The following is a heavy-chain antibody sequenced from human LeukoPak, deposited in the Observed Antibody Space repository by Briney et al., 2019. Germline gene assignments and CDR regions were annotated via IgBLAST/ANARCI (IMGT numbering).Heavy chain of an antibody. CDR3: ASQRVWVSGWQIDS. V-gene: IGHV4-39*01. D-gene: IGHD6-19*01. CDR2: LHYDGTT. Sequence: SETLSLTCTVSGGSISSSSFYWAWIRQPPGKGLEWIAMLHYDGTTYYNPSLKSRVSISIDTSKNQFSLKLNSVTAADTAVYYCASQRVWVSGWQIDSWGQGTLLTVSS. J-gene: IGHJ4*02. CDR1: GGSISSSSFY.